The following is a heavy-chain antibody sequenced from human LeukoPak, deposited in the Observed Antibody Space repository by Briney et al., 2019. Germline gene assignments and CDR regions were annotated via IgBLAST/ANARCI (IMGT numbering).Heavy chain of an antibody. CDR3: ARVRRYNWNYNWFDP. CDR1: GYTFTGYY. V-gene: IGHV1-2*02. D-gene: IGHD1-7*01. J-gene: IGHJ5*02. CDR2: INPNSGGT. Sequence: ASVKVSCKASGYTFTGYYMHWVRQAPGQGLEWMGWINPNSGGTNYAQKFQGRVTMTRDTSISTAYMELSRLRSDDTAVYYCARVRRYNWNYNWFDPWGQGTLVTVSS.